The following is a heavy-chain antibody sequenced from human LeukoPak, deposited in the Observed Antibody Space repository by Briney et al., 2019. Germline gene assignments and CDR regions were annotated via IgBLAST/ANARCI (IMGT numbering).Heavy chain of an antibody. V-gene: IGHV1-18*01. J-gene: IGHJ5*02. Sequence: GASVKVSCKASGYTFTSYGISWVRQAPGQGREWMGWISAYNGYTKYAEKLQGRVTMTTDTSTSTAYMELRSLRSDDTAVYYCARAKYDSSGYYWFDPLGQGTLVTVSS. CDR3: ARAKYDSSGYYWFDP. D-gene: IGHD3-22*01. CDR1: GYTFTSYG. CDR2: ISAYNGYT.